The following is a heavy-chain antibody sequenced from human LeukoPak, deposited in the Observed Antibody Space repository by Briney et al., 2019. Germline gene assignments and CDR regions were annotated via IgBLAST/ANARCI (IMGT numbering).Heavy chain of an antibody. V-gene: IGHV3-33*01. CDR1: GFTFSSYG. CDR3: ARGGIAVGGMDV. Sequence: HPGGSLRLSCAASGFTFSSYGMHWVRQAPGKGLEWVAVIWYDGSNKYYADSVKGRFTISRDNSKNTLYLQMNSLRAEDTAVYYCARGGIAVGGMDVWGQGTTVTVSS. CDR2: IWYDGSNK. D-gene: IGHD6-19*01. J-gene: IGHJ6*02.